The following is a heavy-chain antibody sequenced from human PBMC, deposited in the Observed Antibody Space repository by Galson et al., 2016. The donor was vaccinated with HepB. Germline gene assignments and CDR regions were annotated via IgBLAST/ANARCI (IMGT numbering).Heavy chain of an antibody. V-gene: IGHV1-69*04. Sequence: SVKVSCKASGGPFSTYAISWVRQAPGQGLEWMGRIVPRLDTSDYAQKFQGRFTMTADKSTTTAYMELSTLRSEDTAVYYCARDWGFGELLEYYYGIDVWGQGTPVTVSS. J-gene: IGHJ6*02. CDR1: GGPFSTYA. D-gene: IGHD3-10*01. CDR3: ARDWGFGELLEYYYGIDV. CDR2: IVPRLDTS.